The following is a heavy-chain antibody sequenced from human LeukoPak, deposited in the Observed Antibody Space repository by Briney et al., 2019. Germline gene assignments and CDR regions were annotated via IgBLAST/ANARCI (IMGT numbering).Heavy chain of an antibody. CDR3: ARDMTTVVTPLMGAFDI. CDR2: MNTNSGNT. D-gene: IGHD4-23*01. CDR1: GYTFTSYD. Sequence: ASVKVSCKASGYTFTSYDVNWVRQATGQGLEWMGWMNTNSGNTGHAQKLQGRVTMTRNTSISTAYMELSSLRSEDTAVYYCARDMTTVVTPLMGAFDIWGQGTMVTVSS. V-gene: IGHV1-8*01. J-gene: IGHJ3*02.